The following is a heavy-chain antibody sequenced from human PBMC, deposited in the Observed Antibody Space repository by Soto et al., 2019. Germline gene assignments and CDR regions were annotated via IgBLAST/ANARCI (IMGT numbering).Heavy chain of an antibody. J-gene: IGHJ6*03. CDR2: IGGGGVTK. D-gene: IGHD3-3*02. CDR3: AKDGHIWNFYYHMDV. CDR1: GFIFRNHA. V-gene: IGHV3-23*01. Sequence: EEQLLESGGGLVQPGVSLIVSCAASGFIFRNHAMTWVRQAPGKGLEWVSTIGGGGVTKYYADSVKGRFTISRDNSKSTVFLQMNSLRAEDTALYYCAKDGHIWNFYYHMDVWGKGTAVTVSS.